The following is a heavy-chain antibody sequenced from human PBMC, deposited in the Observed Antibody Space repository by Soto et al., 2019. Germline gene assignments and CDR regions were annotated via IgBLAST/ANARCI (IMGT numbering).Heavy chain of an antibody. V-gene: IGHV3-11*06. CDR2: SSDSGTFT. D-gene: IGHD1-1*01. J-gene: IGHJ4*02. CDR3: ARSGDNYNLLGY. CDR1: GSTFSDYY. Sequence: PGGSLRLSCAASGSTFSDYYMSWIRQAPGKGLEWLSYSSDSGTFTRYADSVKGRFSISRDNAKNSLYLQINSLRGEDTAIYYCARSGDNYNLLGYWGQGTPVTVSS.